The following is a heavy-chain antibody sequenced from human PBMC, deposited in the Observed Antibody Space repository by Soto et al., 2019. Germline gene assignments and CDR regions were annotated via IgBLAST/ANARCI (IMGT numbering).Heavy chain of an antibody. Sequence: ASVKVSCQPSGYSFPDYHINLMLEAPVQGLEWLGRINPKSGGTSTAQKFQGRVTMTRDTSISTAYMELSRLRSDDTAVYYCARDLAGGYSGYDPLDVWGQGTTVTVSS. CDR2: INPKSGGT. D-gene: IGHD5-12*01. V-gene: IGHV1-2*06. CDR1: GYSFPDYH. J-gene: IGHJ6*02. CDR3: ARDLAGGYSGYDPLDV.